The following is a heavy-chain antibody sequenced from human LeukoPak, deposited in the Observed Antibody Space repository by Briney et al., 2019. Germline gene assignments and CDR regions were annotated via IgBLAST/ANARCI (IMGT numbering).Heavy chain of an antibody. J-gene: IGHJ4*02. CDR2: INPSGTGT. D-gene: IGHD2-8*01. CDR1: GYTITNNY. CDR3: ARGPRYCTNGVCYLGVGGVDY. V-gene: IGHV1-46*01. Sequence: ASVKVSCKASGYTITNNYMHWVRQAPGQGLEWMGVINPSGTGTSYAQKFQGRVTITRNTSISTAYMELSSLRSEDTAVYYCARGPRYCTNGVCYLGVGGVDYWGQGTLVTVSS.